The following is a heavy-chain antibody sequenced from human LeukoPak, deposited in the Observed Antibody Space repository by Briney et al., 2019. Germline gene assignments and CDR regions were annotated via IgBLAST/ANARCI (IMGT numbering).Heavy chain of an antibody. J-gene: IGHJ6*03. Sequence: SETLSLTCTVSGGSISSSSYYWGWIRQPPGKGLEWMGSTYYSGSTYYNPSLKSRVTISVDTSKNQFSLKLSSVTAADTAVYYCASTPAASINYYYYYMAVWGKGTTVTVYS. V-gene: IGHV4-39*01. CDR1: GGSISSSSYY. CDR3: ASTPAASINYYYYYMAV. CDR2: TYYSGST. D-gene: IGHD2-2*01.